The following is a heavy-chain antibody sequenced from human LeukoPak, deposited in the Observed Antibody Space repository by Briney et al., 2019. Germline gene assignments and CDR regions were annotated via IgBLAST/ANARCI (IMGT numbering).Heavy chain of an antibody. Sequence: GGSLRLSCAASGFTFSSYSMNWVRQAPGKGLEWVSSISSSSSYIYYADSVKGRFTISRDNAKNSLYLQMNSLRAEDTAVYYCARVSWYSPSGYFPSWDYWGQGTLVTVSS. CDR2: ISSSSSYI. CDR3: ARVSWYSPSGYFPSWDY. J-gene: IGHJ4*02. CDR1: GFTFSSYS. D-gene: IGHD3-22*01. V-gene: IGHV3-21*01.